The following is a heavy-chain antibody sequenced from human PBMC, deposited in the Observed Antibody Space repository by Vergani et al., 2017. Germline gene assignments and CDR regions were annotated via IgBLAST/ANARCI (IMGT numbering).Heavy chain of an antibody. CDR1: GFTFSNYW. J-gene: IGHJ3*01. CDR2: ITGDGVST. V-gene: IGHV3-74*01. Sequence: EVQLVESGGALVQPGGSLRLSCAASGFTFSNYWMHWVRQAPGKGLVWLSRITGDGVSTAYADSVKGRFTISRDNAKNTVYLQMNTLRAEDTAVYYCASDQGGWSFWGRGTMVTVST. D-gene: IGHD6-19*01. CDR3: ASDQGGWSF.